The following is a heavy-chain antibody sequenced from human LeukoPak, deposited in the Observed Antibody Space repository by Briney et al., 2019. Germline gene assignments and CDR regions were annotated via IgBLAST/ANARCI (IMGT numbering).Heavy chain of an antibody. CDR3: ARDQSYYDFWSGYYYWFDP. V-gene: IGHV1-46*01. CDR2: INPSGGST. J-gene: IGHJ5*02. Sequence: ASVKVSCKASGYTFTSYYMHWVRQAPGQGLEWMGIINPSGGSTSYAQKFQGRVTMTRDTSTSTVYMELSSLRSEDTAVYYCARDQSYYDFWSGYYYWFDPWGQGTLVTVSS. CDR1: GYTFTSYY. D-gene: IGHD3-3*01.